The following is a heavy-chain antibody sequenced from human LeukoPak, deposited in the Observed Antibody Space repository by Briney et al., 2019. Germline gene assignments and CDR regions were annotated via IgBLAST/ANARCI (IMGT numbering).Heavy chain of an antibody. D-gene: IGHD6-19*01. V-gene: IGHV4-59*08. Sequence: SETLSLTCTVSGGSISSYYWTWIRQPPGKELEWIGYIYYSGSTNYNPSLKSRVTISVDTSKNQFSLKLSSVTAADTAVYYCARHEYSSGWYVFDYWGQGTLVTVSS. CDR1: GGSISSYY. CDR2: IYYSGST. J-gene: IGHJ4*02. CDR3: ARHEYSSGWYVFDY.